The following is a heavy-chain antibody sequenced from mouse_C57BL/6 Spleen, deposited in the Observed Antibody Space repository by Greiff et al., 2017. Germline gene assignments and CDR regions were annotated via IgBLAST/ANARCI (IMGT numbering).Heavy chain of an antibody. CDR1: GYTFTSYW. Sequence: QVQLQQPGAELVKPGASVKLSCKASGYTFTSYWMQWVKQRPGQGLEWIGEIDPSDSYTNYNQKFKGKATLTVDTSSSTAYMQLSSLTSEDSAVYYCARRGLPLDDWGTGTTVTVSS. V-gene: IGHV1-50*01. J-gene: IGHJ1*03. CDR3: ARRGLPLDD. CDR2: IDPSDSYT.